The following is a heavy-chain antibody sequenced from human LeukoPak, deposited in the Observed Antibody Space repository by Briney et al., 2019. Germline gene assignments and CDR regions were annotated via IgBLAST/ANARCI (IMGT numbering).Heavy chain of an antibody. CDR3: ARDIAVAGTSGYFDY. J-gene: IGHJ4*02. D-gene: IGHD6-19*01. CDR1: GGTFSSYA. CDR2: IIPIFGTA. Sequence: SVKVSCKASGGTFSSYAISWVRQAPGQGLEWMGGIIPIFGTANYAQKFQGRVTITADESTSTAYMELSSLRSEDTPVYYCARDIAVAGTSGYFDYWGQGTLVTVSS. V-gene: IGHV1-69*13.